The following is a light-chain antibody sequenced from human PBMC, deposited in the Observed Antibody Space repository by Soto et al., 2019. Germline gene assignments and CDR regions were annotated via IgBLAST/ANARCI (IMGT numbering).Light chain of an antibody. CDR3: CLSPGSLPWL. CDR2: EVN. V-gene: IGLV2-11*01. Sequence: QSVLTQPRSVSGSPGQSVTISCTATGSDVGDSSHVSWYQLHPGKAPKLMIYEVNNRPSGVPDRFSGSKSGSTASLTISGLQAEDEAEYYCCLSPGSLPWLFGGGTKLTVL. CDR1: GSDVGDSSH. J-gene: IGLJ3*02.